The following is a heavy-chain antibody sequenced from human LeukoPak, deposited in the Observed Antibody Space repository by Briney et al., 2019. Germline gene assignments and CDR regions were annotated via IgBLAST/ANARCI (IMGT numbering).Heavy chain of an antibody. V-gene: IGHV3-73*01. CDR3: TRTDYDYFDF. CDR2: IRSKANSYAT. CDR1: GFTFSGSA. D-gene: IGHD4-17*01. Sequence: GGSLKLSCAASGFTFSGSAIHWVRQASGKGLELVGRIRSKANSYATAYAASVKGRFTVSRDDSNNTAYLQMNSLKTEDTAVYYCTRTDYDYFDFWGQGTLVTVSS. J-gene: IGHJ4*02.